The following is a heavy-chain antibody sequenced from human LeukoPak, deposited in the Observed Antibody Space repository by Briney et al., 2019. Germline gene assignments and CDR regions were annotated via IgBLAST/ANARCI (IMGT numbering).Heavy chain of an antibody. D-gene: IGHD6-19*01. Sequence: PGGSLRLSCAASGFTFSSYWMHWVRQAPGKGLVWFSRINSDGSSTSYADSVKGRFTISRDNAKNTLYLQMNSLRAEDTAVYYCARDAPYSSGWYPYFQHWGQGTLVTVSS. CDR3: ARDAPYSSGWYPYFQH. CDR1: GFTFSSYW. J-gene: IGHJ1*01. V-gene: IGHV3-74*01. CDR2: INSDGSST.